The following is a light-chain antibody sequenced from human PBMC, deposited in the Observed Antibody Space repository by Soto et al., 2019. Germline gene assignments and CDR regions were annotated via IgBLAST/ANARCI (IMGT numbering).Light chain of an antibody. Sequence: EIVMTQSPATLSVSPGEGATLSCRASQSVSSKLAWYQQKPGQAPRLLIYGASTRATGIPDRFSGGGSGTDFTLTISRLEPEDFAVYYCQQFSSYPWTFGQGTKVDIK. V-gene: IGKV3D-15*01. CDR3: QQFSSYPWT. J-gene: IGKJ1*01. CDR1: QSVSSK. CDR2: GAS.